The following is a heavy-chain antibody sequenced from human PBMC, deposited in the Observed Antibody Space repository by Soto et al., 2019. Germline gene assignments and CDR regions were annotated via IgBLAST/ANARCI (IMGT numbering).Heavy chain of an antibody. CDR1: GVTFSRYS. D-gene: IGHD2-2*01. J-gene: IGHJ6*02. CDR2: IIPIFGIA. Sequence: QVQLVQSGAEVKKPGSSVKVSCKASGVTFSRYSITWVRQAPVHGLEWIGMIIPIFGIASYAQKFQGRVTITADDSTSTASMELSSLSSDDTAVYYCAREDRDRETGLVPAVIDGMDVWGQGTTVTVSS. V-gene: IGHV1-69*08. CDR3: AREDRDRETGLVPAVIDGMDV.